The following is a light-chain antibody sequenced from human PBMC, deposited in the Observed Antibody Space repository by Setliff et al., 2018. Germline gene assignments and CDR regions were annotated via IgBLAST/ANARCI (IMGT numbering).Light chain of an antibody. CDR3: SSHTSSSTRV. CDR1: SSDVGYYNY. CDR2: EVS. V-gene: IGLV2-14*01. J-gene: IGLJ1*01. Sequence: SALTQPASVSGSPGQSITISCTGTSSDVGYYNYVSWYQQHPGKAPKLMIYEVSNRPSGVSNRFSGSKSGNTASLTISGLQAEDEADYYCSSHTSSSTRVFGTGTKGTVL.